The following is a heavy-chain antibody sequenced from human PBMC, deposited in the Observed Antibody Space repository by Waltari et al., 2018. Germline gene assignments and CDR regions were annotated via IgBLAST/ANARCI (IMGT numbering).Heavy chain of an antibody. J-gene: IGHJ4*02. CDR3: AYRYSDNGK. D-gene: IGHD5-12*01. CDR1: GFPVSSPW. V-gene: IGHV3-15*01. CDR2: IRSKTDGGTT. Sequence: EVQLVESGGGLATPGESLRLSCAASGFPVSSPWLNWVRQAPGKGLEWVGRIRSKTDGGTTDYAAPVRGRFTISRDDSKNTLSLQMDSLKAEDTAVYYCAYRYSDNGKWGQGTLVTVSS.